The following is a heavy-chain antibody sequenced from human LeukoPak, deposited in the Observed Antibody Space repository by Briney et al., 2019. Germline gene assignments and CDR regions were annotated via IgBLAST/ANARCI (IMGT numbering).Heavy chain of an antibody. Sequence: PGGSLRLSCAASGFTFSSYGMSWVRQAPGKGLEWVSYISSSSSTIYYADSVKGRFTISRDNAKNSLYLQMNSLRAEDTAVYYCAREGIMITFGGAPRYYFDYWGQGTLVTVSS. CDR3: AREGIMITFGGAPRYYFDY. CDR2: ISSSSSTI. CDR1: GFTFSSYG. D-gene: IGHD3-16*01. V-gene: IGHV3-48*01. J-gene: IGHJ4*02.